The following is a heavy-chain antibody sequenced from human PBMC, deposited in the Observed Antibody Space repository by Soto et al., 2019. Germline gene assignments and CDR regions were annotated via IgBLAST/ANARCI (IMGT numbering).Heavy chain of an antibody. CDR2: SNHSGST. CDR3: ARGLPFLAVAGTTQLGKKPFDY. Sequence: QVQLQQWGAGLLKPSETLSLTCAVYGGSFSGYYWSWIRQPPGTGLEWMGVSNHSGSTNYNPSLKRRVTISVDTSKNQCSLQLSSVTAADTAVYYCARGLPFLAVAGTTQLGKKPFDYWGQGTLVTVSS. D-gene: IGHD6-19*01. V-gene: IGHV4-34*01. CDR1: GGSFSGYY. J-gene: IGHJ4*02.